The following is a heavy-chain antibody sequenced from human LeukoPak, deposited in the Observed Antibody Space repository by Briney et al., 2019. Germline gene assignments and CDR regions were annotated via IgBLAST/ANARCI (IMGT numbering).Heavy chain of an antibody. Sequence: GGSLRLSCAASGFAFSSYGMSWVRQAPGKGLEWVSAISGSGGSTYYADSVKGRFTISRDNSKNTLYLQMNSLRAEDTAVYYCAKSSLWLGYYYYMDVWGKGTTVTISS. CDR1: GFAFSSYG. CDR2: ISGSGGST. J-gene: IGHJ6*03. D-gene: IGHD3-10*01. V-gene: IGHV3-23*01. CDR3: AKSSLWLGYYYYMDV.